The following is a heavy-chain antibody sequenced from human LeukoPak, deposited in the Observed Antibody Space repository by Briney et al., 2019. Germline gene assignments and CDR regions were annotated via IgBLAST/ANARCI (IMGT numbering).Heavy chain of an antibody. CDR2: IIPIFGTA. D-gene: IGHD3-22*01. J-gene: IGHJ4*02. V-gene: IGHV1-69*13. CDR1: GGTFSSYA. CDR3: ARDSHYYDSSGSVFDY. Sequence: WASVKVSCKASGGTFSSYAISWVRQAPGQGLEWMGGIIPIFGTANYAQKFQGRVTITADESTSTADMELSSLRSEDTAVYYCARDSHYYDSSGSVFDYWGQGTLVTVSS.